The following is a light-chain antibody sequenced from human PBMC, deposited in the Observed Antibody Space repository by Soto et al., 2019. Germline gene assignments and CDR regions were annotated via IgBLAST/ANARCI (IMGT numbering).Light chain of an antibody. CDR1: QNIGNY. CDR2: GAS. V-gene: IGKV1-39*01. Sequence: DIQMTQSPSSLSASVGDRLTITCRASQNIGNYLNWYQQKPGKAPKLLIYGASGLQSGVPSRFSGSGSGTDFTLTISSLQPEDFATYYCQQYDNLPFGQGTRLEIK. J-gene: IGKJ5*01. CDR3: QQYDNLP.